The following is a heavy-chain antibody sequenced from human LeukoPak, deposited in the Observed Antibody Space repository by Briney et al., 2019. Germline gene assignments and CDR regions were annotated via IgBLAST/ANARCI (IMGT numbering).Heavy chain of an antibody. V-gene: IGHV3-21*01. D-gene: IGHD2/OR15-2a*01. CDR2: ISSSSSSYI. Sequence: GGSLRLSCAASGFTFTRYGMNWVRQAPGKGLEWVSSISSSSSSYIYYADSVKGRFTISRDNAKNSLYLQMNSLRAEDTAVYYCARVELLYDYWGQGTLVTVSS. J-gene: IGHJ4*02. CDR1: GFTFTRYG. CDR3: ARVELLYDY.